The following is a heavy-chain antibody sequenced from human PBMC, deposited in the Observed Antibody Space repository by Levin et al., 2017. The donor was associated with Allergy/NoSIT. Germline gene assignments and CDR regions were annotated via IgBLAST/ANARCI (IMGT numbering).Heavy chain of an antibody. V-gene: IGHV1-8*01. Sequence: GGSLRLSCKASGYTFTSYDINWVRQATGQGLEWMGWMNPNSGNIGYAQKFQGRVTMTRNTSISTAYMELSSLRSEDTAVYYCARGRLGFGGNHCSSTSCYMDYYYGMDGWGQGTTVTVSS. D-gene: IGHD2-2*02. CDR3: ARGRLGFGGNHCSSTSCYMDYYYGMDG. CDR2: MNPNSGNI. J-gene: IGHJ6*02. CDR1: GYTFTSYD.